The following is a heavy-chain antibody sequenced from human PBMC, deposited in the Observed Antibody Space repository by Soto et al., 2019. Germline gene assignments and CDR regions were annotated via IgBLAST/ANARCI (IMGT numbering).Heavy chain of an antibody. J-gene: IGHJ6*02. V-gene: IGHV3-30*18. Sequence: GSLRLSCAASGFTFSSYGMHWVRQAPGKGLEWVAAISYDGSNKYYADSVRGRFTISRDNSKNTLYLQMNSLRAEDTAVYYCAKDLTDGGYSYGYTYYGMDVWGQGTTVTVS. CDR1: GFTFSSYG. CDR2: ISYDGSNK. D-gene: IGHD5-18*01. CDR3: AKDLTDGGYSYGYTYYGMDV.